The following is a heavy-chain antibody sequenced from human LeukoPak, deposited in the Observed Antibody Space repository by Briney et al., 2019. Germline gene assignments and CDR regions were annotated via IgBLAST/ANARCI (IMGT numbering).Heavy chain of an antibody. Sequence: GGSLRLSCSASGFTFSSYAMHWVRQAPGKGLEHVSAISSNGGSTYYADSVKGRFTISRDNSKNTLFLQMSSLRTEDTAVYYCTTDLERELLDFDYWGQGTLVTVSS. J-gene: IGHJ4*02. CDR2: ISSNGGST. CDR3: TTDLERELLDFDY. V-gene: IGHV3-64D*09. D-gene: IGHD1-26*01. CDR1: GFTFSSYA.